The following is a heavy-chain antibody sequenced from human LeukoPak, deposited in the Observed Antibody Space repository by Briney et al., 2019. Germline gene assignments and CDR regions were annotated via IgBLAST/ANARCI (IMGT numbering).Heavy chain of an antibody. D-gene: IGHD1-26*01. CDR3: ARYGQSGSYMAED. CDR1: AFNVSSNY. CDR2: IYSGGNT. V-gene: IGHV3-53*01. Sequence: PGGSLRLSCVASAFNVSSNYMTWVRQAPGKGLEWVSVIYSGGNTYYADSVKGRFTISRDNSKSTLYLQMNSLRAEDTAVYYCARYGQSGSYMAEDWGQGTLVTVSS. J-gene: IGHJ4*02.